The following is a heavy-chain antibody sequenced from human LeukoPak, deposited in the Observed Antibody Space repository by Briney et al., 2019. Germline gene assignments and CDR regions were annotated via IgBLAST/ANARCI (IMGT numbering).Heavy chain of an antibody. Sequence: ASVKVSCKASGYTFTGYYMHWVRQAPGQGLEWMGWINPNSGGTNYAQKFQGRVTMTRDTSISTAYMELSRLRSDDTAVYYCARLEGKKIAVASDYWGQGTLVTVSS. CDR1: GYTFTGYY. D-gene: IGHD6-19*01. V-gene: IGHV1-2*02. CDR3: ARLEGKKIAVASDY. CDR2: INPNSGGT. J-gene: IGHJ4*02.